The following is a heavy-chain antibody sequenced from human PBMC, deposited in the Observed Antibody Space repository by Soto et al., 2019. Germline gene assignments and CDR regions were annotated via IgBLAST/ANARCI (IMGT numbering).Heavy chain of an antibody. CDR2: INPNSGGT. CDR3: ARSGYCSGGSCYSPNYYYYGMDV. CDR1: GYTFTGYY. D-gene: IGHD2-15*01. Sequence: ASVKVSCKASGYTFTGYYMHWVRQAPGQGLEWMGWINPNSGGTNYAQKFQGWVTMTRDTSISTAYMELSRLRSDDTAVYYCARSGYCSGGSCYSPNYYYYGMDVWGQGTTVTVSS. J-gene: IGHJ6*02. V-gene: IGHV1-2*04.